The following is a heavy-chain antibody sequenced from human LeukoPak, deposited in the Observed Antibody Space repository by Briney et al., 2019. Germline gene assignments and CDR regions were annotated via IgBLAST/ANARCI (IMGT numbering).Heavy chain of an antibody. CDR1: GGSISSGGYS. CDR3: ASRRDGYNPFIDY. J-gene: IGHJ4*02. D-gene: IGHD5-24*01. Sequence: PSQTLSLTCAVSGGSISSGGYSWSWIRQPPGKGLEWIGYIYRSGSTYYNPSLKSRVTISVDRSKNQFSLKLSSVTAADTAVYYCASRRDGYNPFIDYWGQGTLVTVSS. V-gene: IGHV4-30-2*01. CDR2: IYRSGST.